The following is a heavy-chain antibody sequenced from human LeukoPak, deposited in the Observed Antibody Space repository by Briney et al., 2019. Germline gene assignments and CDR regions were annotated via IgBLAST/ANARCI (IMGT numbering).Heavy chain of an antibody. CDR3: ARSNHYYDSSGYFR. J-gene: IGHJ4*02. D-gene: IGHD3-22*01. V-gene: IGHV3-21*01. Sequence: GGSLRLSCAASRFTFSSYSMNWVRQAPGKGLEWVSSISSSSSYIYYAGSVKGRFTISRDNAKNSLYLQMNSLRAEDTAVYYCARSNHYYDSSGYFRWGQGTLVTVSS. CDR1: RFTFSSYS. CDR2: ISSSSSYI.